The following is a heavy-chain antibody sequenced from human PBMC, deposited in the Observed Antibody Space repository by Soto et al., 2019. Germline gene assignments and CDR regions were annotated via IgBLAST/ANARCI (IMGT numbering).Heavy chain of an antibody. CDR1: GFPVSRSF. V-gene: IGHV3-74*01. Sequence: EVQLVESGGALVRPGGSLRLSCAASGFPVSRSFMHWVRQAPGKGLVWVARVNTDGSATVYAGSVKGRFTISRDNVRNTVSLEMNDLRAEDTAVYFCVRDPGPFISIWSYRFDSWGQGTLVTVSS. CDR2: VNTDGSAT. D-gene: IGHD2-2*01. CDR3: VRDPGPFISIWSYRFDS. J-gene: IGHJ4*02.